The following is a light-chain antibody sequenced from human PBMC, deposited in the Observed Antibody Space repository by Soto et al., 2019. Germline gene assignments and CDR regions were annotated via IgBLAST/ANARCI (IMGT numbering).Light chain of an antibody. CDR1: SSDVGGYNY. V-gene: IGLV2-14*01. Sequence: QSVLTQPASVSGSPGQSITISCTGTSSDVGGYNYVSWYQQHPGKAPKLMIYDVSNRPSGVSNRFSGSKSGNTASLTISWFQAEDEADYCCSSYTSSSTRGFGTGTKVTVL. J-gene: IGLJ1*01. CDR3: SSYTSSSTRG. CDR2: DVS.